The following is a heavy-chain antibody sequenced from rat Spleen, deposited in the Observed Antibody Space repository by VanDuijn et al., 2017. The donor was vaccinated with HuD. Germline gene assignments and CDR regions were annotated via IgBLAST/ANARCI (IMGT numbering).Heavy chain of an antibody. CDR3: AVAGYGY. Sequence: EVQLVESGGGFVQPGRSLKLSCAASGFTFSDYYMAWVRQAPKKGLEWVATIIYDGSSTYYRDSVKGRFTISRDNAESIVYLQMNSLKSEDTATYYCAVAGYGYWGQGVMVTVSS. V-gene: IGHV5-7*01. CDR2: IIYDGSST. J-gene: IGHJ2*01. D-gene: IGHD1-7*01. CDR1: GFTFSDYY.